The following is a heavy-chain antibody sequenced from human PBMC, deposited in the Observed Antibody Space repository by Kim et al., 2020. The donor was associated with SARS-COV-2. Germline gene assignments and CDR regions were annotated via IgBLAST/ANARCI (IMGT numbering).Heavy chain of an antibody. Sequence: SETLSLTCTVSGGSISSYYWSWIRQPPGKGLEWIGYIYYSGSTNYNPSLKSRVTISVDTSKNQFSLKLSSVTAADTAAHHSPRGRNELLTGYYIVGRYF. CDR1: GGSISSYY. J-gene: IGHJ4*03. V-gene: IGHV4-59*13. CDR2: IYYSGST. D-gene: IGHD3-9*01. CDR3: PRGRNELLTGYYIVGRYF.